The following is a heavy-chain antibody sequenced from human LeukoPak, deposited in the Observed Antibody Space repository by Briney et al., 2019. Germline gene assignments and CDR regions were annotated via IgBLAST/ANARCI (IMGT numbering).Heavy chain of an antibody. D-gene: IGHD1-14*01. CDR1: GFTFSIYD. CDR2: IYYSGST. V-gene: IGHV4-59*08. J-gene: IGHJ5*02. CDR3: AIPGPRKWFDP. Sequence: LRLSCAASGFTFSIYDMNWVRQAPGKGREWIGYIYYSGSTKYNPSLKSRVTISVDTSKNQFSLKLSSVTAADTAVYYCAIPGPRKWFDPWGQGTLVTVSS.